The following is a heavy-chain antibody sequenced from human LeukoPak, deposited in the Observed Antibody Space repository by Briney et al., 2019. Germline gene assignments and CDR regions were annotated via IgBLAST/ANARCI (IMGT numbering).Heavy chain of an antibody. CDR1: GGSFSGYY. D-gene: IGHD3-22*01. CDR2: INHSGST. CDR3: ARRILKYYYDSSSLAFDI. V-gene: IGHV4-34*01. J-gene: IGHJ3*02. Sequence: SETLSLTCAVYGGSFSGYYWSWIRQPPGKGLEGIGEINHSGSTNYIPSLKSRVTISVDTSKNQSSLKLSSVTAADTAVYYCARRILKYYYDSSSLAFDIWGQGTMVTVSS.